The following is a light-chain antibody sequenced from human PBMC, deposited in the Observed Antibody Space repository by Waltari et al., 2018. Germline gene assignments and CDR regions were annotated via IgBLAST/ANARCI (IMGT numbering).Light chain of an antibody. J-gene: IGLJ1*01. CDR1: SSDVGGYNY. V-gene: IGLV2-23*02. Sequence: TQPASVSGSPGQSITISCTGTSSDVGGYNYVSWYQQHPGKAPKLMIYDVSKRPSGVSNRFSGSKSGNTASLTISGLQAEDEADYYCCSYAGSSTFYVFGTGTKVTVL. CDR2: DVS. CDR3: CSYAGSSTFYV.